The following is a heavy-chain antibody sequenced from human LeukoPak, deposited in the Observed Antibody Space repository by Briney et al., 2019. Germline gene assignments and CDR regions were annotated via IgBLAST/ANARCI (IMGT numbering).Heavy chain of an antibody. CDR1: GGSFSGYY. J-gene: IGHJ4*02. CDR2: IYYSGST. D-gene: IGHD4-23*01. CDR3: ARETYGGNSGLDY. Sequence: SETLSLTCAVYGGSFSGYYWSWIRQPPGKGLEWIGYIYYSGSTYYNPSLKSRVTISVDTSKNQFSLKLSSVTAADTAVYYCARETYGGNSGLDYWGQGTLVTVSS. V-gene: IGHV4-30-4*08.